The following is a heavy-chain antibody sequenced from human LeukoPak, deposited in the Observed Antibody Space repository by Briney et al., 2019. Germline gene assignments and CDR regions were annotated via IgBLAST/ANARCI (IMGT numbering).Heavy chain of an antibody. D-gene: IGHD3-3*01. V-gene: IGHV4-61*02. Sequence: PSGTLSLTCAVSGGSISSSNWWSWIRQPAGKGLEWIGRIYTRGSTNYNPSLKSRVTISVDASKNQFSLKLSSVTAADTAVYYCARTKPDPYDLWSGRDVFDIWGQGTMVTVSS. CDR3: ARTKPDPYDLWSGRDVFDI. CDR2: IYTRGST. CDR1: GGSISSSNW. J-gene: IGHJ3*02.